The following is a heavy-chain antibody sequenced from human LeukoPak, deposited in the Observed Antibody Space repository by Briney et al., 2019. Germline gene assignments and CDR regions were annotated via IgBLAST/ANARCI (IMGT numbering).Heavy chain of an antibody. CDR3: SRDQTTAGPSTVDC. Sequence: GGSLRLSCAASGFTFSRYWMHWVRQVPGKGLVWVSRISRDGSNIIYADSVKGRFTISRDNVKSTLYLEMNSLRAEDTAVYFCSRDQTTAGPSTVDCWGQGTLVTVSP. D-gene: IGHD4-11*01. CDR1: GFTFSRYW. V-gene: IGHV3-74*01. CDR2: ISRDGSNI. J-gene: IGHJ4*02.